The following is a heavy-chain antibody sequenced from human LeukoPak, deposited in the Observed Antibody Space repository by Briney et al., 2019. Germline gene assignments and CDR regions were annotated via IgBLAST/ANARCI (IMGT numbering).Heavy chain of an antibody. J-gene: IGHJ5*02. D-gene: IGHD1-26*01. CDR3: AGRPVNNRFDP. Sequence: SETLSLTCTVSGGSITSYYWSWIRQPPGKGLEWIGYIFHSGSTNYNPSLKSRVIISVDTSKNQFSLKLCSVTAADTAVYYCAGRPVNNRFDPWGQGTLVTVSS. CDR1: GGSITSYY. CDR2: IFHSGST. V-gene: IGHV4-59*03.